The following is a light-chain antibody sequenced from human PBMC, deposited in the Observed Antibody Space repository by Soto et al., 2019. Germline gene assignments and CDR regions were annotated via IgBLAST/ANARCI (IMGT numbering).Light chain of an antibody. CDR2: DVS. J-gene: IGLJ2*01. Sequence: QSALTQPRSVSGSPGQSVTISCTGTSSDVGGYNYVSWYQQHPGKAPTLMIYDVSKRPSGGPDRFSGSKSGNTASLTISGLQDEDEADYYCCTYAGSYVVFGRGTKLTVL. CDR1: SSDVGGYNY. CDR3: CTYAGSYVV. V-gene: IGLV2-11*01.